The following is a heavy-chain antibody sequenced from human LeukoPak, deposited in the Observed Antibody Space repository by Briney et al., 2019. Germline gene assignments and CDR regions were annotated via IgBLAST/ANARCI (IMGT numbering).Heavy chain of an antibody. CDR1: GGSISSGDYY. Sequence: SQTLSLTCTVAGGSISSGDYYWSWIRQPPGKGLEWIGYIYYSGSTYYNPSLKSRVTISVDTSKNQFSLKLSSVTAADTAVYYCARDRSSSTSGMDVWGQGTTVTVSS. V-gene: IGHV4-30-4*01. CDR2: IYYSGST. CDR3: ARDRSSSTSGMDV. J-gene: IGHJ6*02. D-gene: IGHD2-2*01.